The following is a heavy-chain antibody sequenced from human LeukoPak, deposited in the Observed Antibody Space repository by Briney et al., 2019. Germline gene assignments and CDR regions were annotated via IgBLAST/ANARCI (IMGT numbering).Heavy chain of an antibody. CDR3: ARVGDWSYYFGMDA. CDR2: IFGDGGHT. J-gene: IGHJ6*02. CDR1: GFTYSSFS. D-gene: IGHD3-16*01. V-gene: IGHV3-23*01. Sequence: GGSLRLSCAASGFTYSSFSMNWVRQAPGKGLEWVSVIFGDGGHTYYADSVKGRFTISRDNSKNTLYLQMNSLRAGDTAVYYCARVGDWSYYFGMDAWGQGTTVSVSS.